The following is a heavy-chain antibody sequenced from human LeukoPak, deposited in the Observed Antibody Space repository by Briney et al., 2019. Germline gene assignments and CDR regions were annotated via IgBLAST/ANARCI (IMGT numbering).Heavy chain of an antibody. V-gene: IGHV1-24*01. J-gene: IGHJ5*02. CDR3: ATAQGDTAMVTRWFDP. CDR2: FDPEDGET. D-gene: IGHD5-18*01. Sequence: ASVKVSCKVSGYTLTELSMHWVRQAPGKGLEWMGGFDPEDGETIYAQKFQGRVTMTEDTSTDTAYMELSSLRSEDTAVYYCATAQGDTAMVTRWFDPWGQGTPVTVSS. CDR1: GYTLTELS.